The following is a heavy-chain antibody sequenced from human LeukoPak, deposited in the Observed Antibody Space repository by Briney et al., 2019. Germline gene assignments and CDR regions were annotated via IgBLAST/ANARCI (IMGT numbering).Heavy chain of an antibody. J-gene: IGHJ4*02. V-gene: IGHV3-48*03. CDR1: GFTFSSDE. CDR3: AGNADYAYVWGSYRLNYFDY. D-gene: IGHD3-16*02. Sequence: GGSLRLSCAASGFTFSSDEMNWVREAPGKGLEWVSYISSSGSAIYYADSVRGRFTISRDNAKNSLYLQMNSLRAKDTAVYYCAGNADYAYVWGSYRLNYFDYWGQGPLVTVSS. CDR2: ISSSGSAI.